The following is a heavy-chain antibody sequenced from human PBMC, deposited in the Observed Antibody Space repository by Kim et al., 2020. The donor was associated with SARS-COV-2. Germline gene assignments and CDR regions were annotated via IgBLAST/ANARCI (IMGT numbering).Heavy chain of an antibody. V-gene: IGHV3-7*01. Sequence: GGSLRLSCAASGFTFSSYWMSWVRQAPGKGLEWVANIKQDGGEKYYVDSVKGRFTISRDNAKNSLYLQMNSLRAEDTAVYYCARDRDRIAVAGTLGYYYYYGIDVWGQGTTVTVSS. D-gene: IGHD6-19*01. J-gene: IGHJ6*02. CDR3: ARDRDRIAVAGTLGYYYYYGIDV. CDR1: GFTFSSYW. CDR2: IKQDGGEK.